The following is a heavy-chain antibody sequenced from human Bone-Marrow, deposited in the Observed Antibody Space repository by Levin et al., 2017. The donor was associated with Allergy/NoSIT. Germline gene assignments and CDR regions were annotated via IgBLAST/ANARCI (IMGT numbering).Heavy chain of an antibody. CDR2: IIPTFGTT. CDR1: GGSFASYG. V-gene: IGHV1-69*06. Sequence: SVKVSCKASGGSFASYGISWVRQAPGQGLEWMGGIIPTFGTTNHAQKFQGRVTITADKSTSTVYMELSSLRSEDSAVYYCAGDYYASGSTFYYYYYMDVWGKGTTVTVSS. D-gene: IGHD3-10*01. J-gene: IGHJ6*03. CDR3: AGDYYASGSTFYYYYYMDV.